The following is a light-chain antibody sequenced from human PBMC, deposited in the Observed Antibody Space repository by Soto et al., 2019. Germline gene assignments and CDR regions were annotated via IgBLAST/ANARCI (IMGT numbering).Light chain of an antibody. CDR3: QHADSFPLIT. CDR1: QDISSW. Sequence: DIQMTQSPSSVSASVGDRVSITCRASQDISSWLAWYQQKPGKPSKLLIYAASSLLSGVPSRFSGSGSGTDFTLTISNLQPEDFATYYCQHADSFPLITFGQGTRLETK. J-gene: IGKJ5*01. CDR2: AAS. V-gene: IGKV1-12*01.